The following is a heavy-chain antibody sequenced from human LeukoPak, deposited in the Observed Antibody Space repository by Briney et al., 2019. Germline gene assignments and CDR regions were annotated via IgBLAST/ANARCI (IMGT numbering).Heavy chain of an antibody. CDR3: AREVARGFTRLGAFDI. CDR2: IIPIFGIA. Sequence: ASVKVSCKASVGTFSSYAISWVRQAPGQGLEWMGRIIPIFGIANYAQKFQGRVTITADKSTSTAYMELSSLRSEDTAVYYCAREVARGFTRLGAFDIWGQGTMVTVSS. J-gene: IGHJ3*02. D-gene: IGHD3-10*01. V-gene: IGHV1-69*04. CDR1: VGTFSSYA.